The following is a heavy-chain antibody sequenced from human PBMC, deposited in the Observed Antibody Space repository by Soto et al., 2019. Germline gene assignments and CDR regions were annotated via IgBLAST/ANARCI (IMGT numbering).Heavy chain of an antibody. J-gene: IGHJ4*02. CDR3: AKGGYTYYDILTGYYND. CDR2: ISGSGGST. CDR1: GFSFSSYD. Sequence: GGSLRLSCAASGFSFSSYDMSWFRQAPGKGLEWVSAISGSGGSTYYADSVKGRFTISRDNSKNTLYLQMNSLRAEDTAVYYCAKGGYTYYDILTGYYNDWGQGTLVTVSS. V-gene: IGHV3-23*01. D-gene: IGHD3-9*01.